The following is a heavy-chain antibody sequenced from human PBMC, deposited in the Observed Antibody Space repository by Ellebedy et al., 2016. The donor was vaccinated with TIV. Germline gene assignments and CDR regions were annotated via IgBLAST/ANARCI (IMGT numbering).Heavy chain of an antibody. V-gene: IGHV3-7*01. J-gene: IGHJ4*02. CDR2: MNQDGSRK. D-gene: IGHD4-17*01. Sequence: PGGSLRLSCAASGFAFGDSWMTRVRQTPEKRLEWVANMNQDGSRKDHVDAVRGRFIISRDNSKNLLYLEMNSLRFEDTAVYYCARDPYHGALDYWGQGTPVAVSS. CDR3: ARDPYHGALDY. CDR1: GFAFGDSW.